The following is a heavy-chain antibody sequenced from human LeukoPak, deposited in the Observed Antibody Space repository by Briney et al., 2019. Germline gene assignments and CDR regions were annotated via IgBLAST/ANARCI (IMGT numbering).Heavy chain of an antibody. CDR3: ARGLYGSGSYLLY. J-gene: IGHJ4*02. CDR2: IKQDGSEK. D-gene: IGHD3-10*01. V-gene: IGHV3-7*04. CDR1: GFTFSSYW. Sequence: GGSLRLSCAASGFTFSSYWMSWVRQAPGKGLEWVANIKQDGSEKYYVDSAKGRFTISRDNAKNSLYLQMNSLRAEDTAVYYCARGLYGSGSYLLYWGQGTLVTVSS.